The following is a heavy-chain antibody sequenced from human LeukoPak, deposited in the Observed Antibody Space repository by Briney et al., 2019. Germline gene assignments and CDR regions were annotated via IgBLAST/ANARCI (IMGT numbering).Heavy chain of an antibody. CDR2: SYHTGKA. CDR1: GDSITSGAYY. Sequence: PSETLSLTCSVSGDSITSGAYYWTWIRQTPGEGLEWFGNSYHTGKAHYNPSFKSRLTISVDRSKNQFSLRLTSVTAADTAVYYCASPDQKAAFDLWGQGTMVTVSS. CDR3: ASPDQKAAFDL. V-gene: IGHV4-30-2*01. J-gene: IGHJ3*01.